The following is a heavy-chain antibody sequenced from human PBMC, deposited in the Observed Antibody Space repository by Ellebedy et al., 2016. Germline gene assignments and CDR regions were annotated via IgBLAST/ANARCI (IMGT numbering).Heavy chain of an antibody. CDR2: IYYSGST. Sequence: SETLSLXCAVSGYSISSSNWWGWIRQPPGKGLEWIGYIYYSGSTYYNPSLKSRVTISVDTSKKQFSLKLSSVTAADTAVYYCAREGSDGEHYFDYWGQGTLVTVSS. CDR1: GYSISSSNW. J-gene: IGHJ4*02. CDR3: AREGSDGEHYFDY. D-gene: IGHD3-10*01. V-gene: IGHV4-28*03.